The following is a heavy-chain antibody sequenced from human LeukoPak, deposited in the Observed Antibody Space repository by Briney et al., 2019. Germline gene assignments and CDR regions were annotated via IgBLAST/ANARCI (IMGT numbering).Heavy chain of an antibody. CDR3: AKEASLDSSGYYYGYYFDY. D-gene: IGHD3-22*01. CDR2: IWYDGSNK. V-gene: IGHV3-33*06. J-gene: IGHJ4*02. Sequence: GRSLRLSCAASGFTFSSYGMHWVRQAPGKGLEWVAVIWYDGSNKYYADSVKGRFTISRDNSKNMLYLQMNSLRAEDTAVYYCAKEASLDSSGYYYGYYFDYWGQGTLVTVSS. CDR1: GFTFSSYG.